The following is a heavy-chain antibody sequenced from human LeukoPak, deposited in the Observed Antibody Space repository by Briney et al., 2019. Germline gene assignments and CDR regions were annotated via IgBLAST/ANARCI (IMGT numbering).Heavy chain of an antibody. CDR3: ARAPFGELPEYFDY. J-gene: IGHJ4*02. V-gene: IGHV4-39*07. D-gene: IGHD3-10*01. Sequence: SETLSLTCTVSGGSISSSSYYWGWIRQPPGKGLEWIGSIYYSGSAYYNPSLKSRVTISVDTSKNQFSLKLSSVTAADTAVYYCARAPFGELPEYFDYWGQGTLVTVSS. CDR2: IYYSGSA. CDR1: GGSISSSSYY.